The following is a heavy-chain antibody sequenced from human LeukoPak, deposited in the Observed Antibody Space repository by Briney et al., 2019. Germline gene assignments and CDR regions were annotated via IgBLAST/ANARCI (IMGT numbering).Heavy chain of an antibody. CDR1: GVSISSYH. CDR3: ARKDGDG. D-gene: IGHD5-24*01. Sequence: SETLSLTCTVSGVSISSYHWIWIRQPPGEGLEWIGHIYNSGSTNYNPSLRGRVTISLDTSKNQVSLKLSSVTAADTAMYYCARKDGDGWGQGTLVTVSS. CDR2: IYNSGST. J-gene: IGHJ4*02. V-gene: IGHV4-59*01.